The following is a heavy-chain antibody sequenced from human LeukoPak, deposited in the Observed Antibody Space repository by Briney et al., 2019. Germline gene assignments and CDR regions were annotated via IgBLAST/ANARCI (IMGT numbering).Heavy chain of an antibody. J-gene: IGHJ4*02. CDR2: IYHSGST. CDR1: GGSISSGGYS. V-gene: IGHV4-30-2*01. Sequence: PSETLSLTCAVSGGSISSGGYSWSWIRQPPGKGLEWIGYIYHSGSTYYNPSLKSRVTISADRSKNQFSLKLSSVTAADTAVYYCACSGSLRAYFDYWGQGTLVTVSS. D-gene: IGHD3-10*02. CDR3: ACSGSLRAYFDY.